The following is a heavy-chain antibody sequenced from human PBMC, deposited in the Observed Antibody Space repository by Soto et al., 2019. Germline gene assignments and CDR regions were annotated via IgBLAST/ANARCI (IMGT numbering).Heavy chain of an antibody. Sequence: QVQLQESGPGLVKPSETLSITCTVSGDSISTYYWTWIRQPPGKVLEWIGYIYNSATTKYNPSLKRRVTISVDTSKNQFSLKLSSVTTADTAVYYCARGRFDFIWGTPAPYLDYWGQGALVTVSS. CDR1: GDSISTYY. CDR2: IYNSATT. J-gene: IGHJ4*02. V-gene: IGHV4-59*01. D-gene: IGHD3-16*01. CDR3: ARGRFDFIWGTPAPYLDY.